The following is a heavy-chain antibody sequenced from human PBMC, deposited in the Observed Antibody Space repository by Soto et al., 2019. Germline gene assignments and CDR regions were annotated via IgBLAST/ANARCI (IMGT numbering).Heavy chain of an antibody. CDR1: GYTFTSYD. Sequence: GASVKVSCKASGYTFTSYDINWVRQATGQGLEWMGWMNPNSGNTGYAQKFQGRVTMTRNTSISTAYMELSSLRSEDTAVYYCARDFVGGVAANGYAFDIWGQGTMVTVSS. V-gene: IGHV1-8*01. D-gene: IGHD2-15*01. CDR3: ARDFVGGVAANGYAFDI. J-gene: IGHJ3*02. CDR2: MNPNSGNT.